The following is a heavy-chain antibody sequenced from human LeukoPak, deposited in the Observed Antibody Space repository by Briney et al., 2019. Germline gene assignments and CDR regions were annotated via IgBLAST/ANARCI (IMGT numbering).Heavy chain of an antibody. Sequence: GGSLRLSCAASGFTFSSNYMSWVRQAPGKGLEGVSVIYSGGSTYYADSVKGRFTISRDNSKNTLYLQMNSLRAEDTAVYYCARDTQSGMAFDYWGQGTLVTVSS. CDR1: GFTFSSNY. CDR3: ARDTQSGMAFDY. V-gene: IGHV3-66*02. CDR2: IYSGGST. D-gene: IGHD3-10*01. J-gene: IGHJ4*02.